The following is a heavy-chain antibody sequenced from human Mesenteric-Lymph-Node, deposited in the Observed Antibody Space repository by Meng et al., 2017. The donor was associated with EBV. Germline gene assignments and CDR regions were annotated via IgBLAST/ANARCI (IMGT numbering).Heavy chain of an antibody. CDR2: IYLDDDK. CDR1: WFSLSASGGG. V-gene: IGHV2-5*02. D-gene: IGHD6-13*01. CDR3: AHTPGIAAAGHLEP. Sequence: QVPLQESVPPLVKPPLTPPLTCTLSWFSLSASGGGVGWIRQPPGKALEWLALIYLDDDKRYSPSLKSRLTITKDTSKNQVVLTMTNMDPVDTATYYCAHTPGIAAAGHLEPWGQGTLVTVSS. J-gene: IGHJ5*02.